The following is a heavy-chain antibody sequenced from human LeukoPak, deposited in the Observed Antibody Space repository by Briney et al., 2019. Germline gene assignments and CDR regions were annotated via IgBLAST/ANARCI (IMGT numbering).Heavy chain of an antibody. J-gene: IGHJ2*01. V-gene: IGHV3-11*01. D-gene: IGHD4-17*01. CDR2: ISGGHHNI. CDR1: GFNFSDYY. CDR3: ARHAVTSFRYFHL. Sequence: GGSLRLSCAASGFNFSDYYMSWIRQAPGKGLEWISCISGGHHNIYYVDSVKGRFTISRDHAKNSLYLQMTSLRAEDTAVYYCARHAVTSFRYFHLWGRGTLVTVSS.